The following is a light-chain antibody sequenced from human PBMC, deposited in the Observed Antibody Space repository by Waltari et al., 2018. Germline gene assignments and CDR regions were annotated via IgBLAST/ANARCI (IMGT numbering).Light chain of an antibody. V-gene: IGLV2-11*01. CDR1: SSDVGSYNF. J-gene: IGLJ1*01. CDR2: DVN. Sequence: QSALTQPPSVSGSPGQSVTISCTGTSSDVGSYNFVTWYQQHPDKAPKLLIYDVNKRPSGVPDRSAGYKSGNTAFLTISGLQGEDEADYYCCSYAGSYTYVFGTGTKVTAL. CDR3: CSYAGSYTYV.